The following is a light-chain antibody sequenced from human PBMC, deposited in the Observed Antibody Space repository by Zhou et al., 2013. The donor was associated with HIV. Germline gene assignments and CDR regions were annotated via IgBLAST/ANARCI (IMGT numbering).Light chain of an antibody. V-gene: IGKV3-11*01. CDR2: DAS. Sequence: EIVLTQSPATQSLSPGERAILSCRASQSVGSYFAWYQQRPGQAPRLLIYDASNRATGIPARFSGSGSGADFTLTISGLEPEDFAVYYCQQRSTWPLTFGGGTKVEI. J-gene: IGKJ4*01. CDR1: QSVGSY. CDR3: QQRSTWPLT.